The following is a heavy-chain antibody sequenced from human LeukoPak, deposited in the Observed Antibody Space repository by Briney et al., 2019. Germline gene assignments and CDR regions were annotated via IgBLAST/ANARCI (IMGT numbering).Heavy chain of an antibody. CDR3: ERVSPRSYVSGVLKGYYNNC. V-gene: IGHV3-21*06. CDR2: ISSNVNYM. CDR1: GFTFRAYN. Sequence: GGSLRLSCEASGFTFRAYNMQWVRQAPQKGLEWVSSISSNVNYMYYGDSVKGRFIISRDNAKNSLSLQMNNLRTEDTAVYYCERVSPRSYVSGVLKGYYNNCCGHRTLVTVSS. D-gene: IGHD1-26*01. J-gene: IGHJ4*01.